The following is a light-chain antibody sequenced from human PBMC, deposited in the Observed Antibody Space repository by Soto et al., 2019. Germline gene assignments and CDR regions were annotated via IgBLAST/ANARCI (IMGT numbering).Light chain of an antibody. J-gene: IGLJ1*01. CDR3: SSYTSSSTAIV. CDR1: SSDVGGYDY. Sequence: QSALTQPASVSGSPGQSITISCTGTSSDVGGYDYVSWYQQPPGKAPKLMIYEVSNRPSGVSNRFSGSKSGNTASLTISGLQAEDEADYYGSSYTSSSTAIVFGTGTKVTVL. V-gene: IGLV2-14*01. CDR2: EVS.